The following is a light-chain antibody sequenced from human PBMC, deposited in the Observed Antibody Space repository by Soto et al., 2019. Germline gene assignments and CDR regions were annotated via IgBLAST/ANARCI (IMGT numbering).Light chain of an antibody. CDR3: QQYNNLWV. CDR2: GAS. Sequence: EVVMTQSPATLSVSPGEGATLSCRASQSISSNLAWYQQKPGQPPRLLIYGASTRATGIPARFSGRGSGTEFTLTITSLQSEDFAVYYCQQYNNLWVFGQGTKVEIK. V-gene: IGKV3-15*01. CDR1: QSISSN. J-gene: IGKJ1*01.